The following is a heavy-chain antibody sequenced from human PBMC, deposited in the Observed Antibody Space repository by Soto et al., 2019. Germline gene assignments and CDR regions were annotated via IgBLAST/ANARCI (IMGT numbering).Heavy chain of an antibody. CDR1: GFTFSSYS. D-gene: IGHD1-7*01. J-gene: IGHJ6*02. V-gene: IGHV3-21*01. CDR2: ISSSSSYI. CDR3: ARASNWNYGTYYYYGMDV. Sequence: GSLRLSCAASGFTFSSYSMNWVRQAPGKGLEWVSSISSSSSYIYYADSVKGRFTISRDNAKNSLYLQMNSLRAEDTAVYYCARASNWNYGTYYYYGMDVWGQGTTVTVSS.